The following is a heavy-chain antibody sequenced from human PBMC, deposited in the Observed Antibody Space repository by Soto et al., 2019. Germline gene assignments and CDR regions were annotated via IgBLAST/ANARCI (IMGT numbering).Heavy chain of an antibody. CDR3: ARVGSSPPGGMDV. J-gene: IGHJ6*02. Sequence: ASVKVSCKASGYTFTVYYMHCVLQSPGQGLEWMGWINPNSGGTNYAQKFQGWVTMTRDTSISTAYMELSRLRSDDTAVYYCARVGSSPPGGMDVWGQGTTVTVSS. CDR2: INPNSGGT. CDR1: GYTFTVYY. V-gene: IGHV1-2*04. D-gene: IGHD2-2*01.